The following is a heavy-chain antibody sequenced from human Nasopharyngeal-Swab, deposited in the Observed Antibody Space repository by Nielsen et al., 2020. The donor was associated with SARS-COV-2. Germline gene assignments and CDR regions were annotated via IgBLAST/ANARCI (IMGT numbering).Heavy chain of an antibody. D-gene: IGHD4-17*01. CDR1: GGSISSSSYY. J-gene: IGHJ5*02. CDR3: ARDKTTVTTGGWFDP. V-gene: IGHV4-39*07. Sequence: SETLSLTCTVSGGSISSSSYYWGWIRQPPGKGLEWIGSIYYSGSTYYNPSLKSRVTISVDTSKNQFSLKLSSVTAADTAVYYCARDKTTVTTGGWFDPWGQGTLVTVSS. CDR2: IYYSGST.